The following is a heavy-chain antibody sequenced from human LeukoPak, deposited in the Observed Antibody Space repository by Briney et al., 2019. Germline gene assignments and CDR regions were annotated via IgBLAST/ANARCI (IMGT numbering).Heavy chain of an antibody. CDR3: ARDLFRYYGSGSYNDY. CDR2: INHSGST. CDR1: GGSFSGYY. Sequence: SETLSLTCAVYGGSFSGYYWSWIRQPPGKGLEWIGEINHSGSTNYNPSLKSRVTISVDTSKNQFSLKLSSVTAADTAVYYCARDLFRYYGSGSYNDYWGQGTLVTVSS. D-gene: IGHD3-10*01. V-gene: IGHV4-34*01. J-gene: IGHJ4*02.